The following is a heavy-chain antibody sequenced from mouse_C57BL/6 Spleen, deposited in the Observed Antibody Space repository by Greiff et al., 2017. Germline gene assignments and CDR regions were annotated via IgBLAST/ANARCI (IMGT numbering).Heavy chain of an antibody. Sequence: QVQLQQPGAELVMPGASVKLSCKASGYTFTSYWMHWVKQRPGQGLEWIGEIDPSDSYTNYNQKFKGKSTLTVDKSSSTAYMQLSSLTSEDSAVYYCARSPPYVYLFAYWSQGTLVTVSA. CDR3: ARSPPYVYLFAY. J-gene: IGHJ3*01. CDR1: GYTFTSYW. V-gene: IGHV1-69*01. D-gene: IGHD2-2*01. CDR2: IDPSDSYT.